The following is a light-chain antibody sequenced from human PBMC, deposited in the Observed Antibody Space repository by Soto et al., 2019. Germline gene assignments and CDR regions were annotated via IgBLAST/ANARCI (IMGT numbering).Light chain of an antibody. CDR2: GAS. V-gene: IGKV3-15*01. CDR1: QSVSVY. Sequence: EIILTQSPGTLSVSPGETVTLVCRASQSVSVYLAWYQQKSGQPPRLLIHGASDRATGVPARVSGSGSGTEFTLSIISLQSEDFGTYYCQQYKDWPPLTFGGGTRVDIK. CDR3: QQYKDWPPLT. J-gene: IGKJ4*01.